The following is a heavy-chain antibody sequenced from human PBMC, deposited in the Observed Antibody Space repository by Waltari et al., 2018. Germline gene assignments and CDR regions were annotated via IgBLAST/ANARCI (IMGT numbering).Heavy chain of an antibody. CDR3: ARWDSSGRYFAV. V-gene: IGHV4-59*08. D-gene: IGHD3-22*01. Sequence: WNGGRQPPGKGSEWIGYIRHTGITKGNPSRKSRLSMSVDTSRSQVSLTVTSVTAADTAVYYCARWDSSGRYFAVWGPGSPVTVSS. J-gene: IGHJ4*02. CDR2: IRHTGIT.